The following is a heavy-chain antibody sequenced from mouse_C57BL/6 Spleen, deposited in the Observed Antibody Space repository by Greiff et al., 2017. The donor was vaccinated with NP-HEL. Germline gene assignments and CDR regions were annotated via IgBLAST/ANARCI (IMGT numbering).Heavy chain of an antibody. D-gene: IGHD2-5*01. V-gene: IGHV5-4*01. CDR2: ISDGGSYT. J-gene: IGHJ3*01. Sequence: EVKLVESGGGLVKPGGSLKLSCAASGFTFSSYAMSWVRQTPEKRLEWVATISDGGSYTYYPDNVKGRFTISRDNAKNNLYLQMSHLKSEDTAMYYCARDYSNLWFAYWGQGTLVTVSA. CDR3: ARDYSNLWFAY. CDR1: GFTFSSYA.